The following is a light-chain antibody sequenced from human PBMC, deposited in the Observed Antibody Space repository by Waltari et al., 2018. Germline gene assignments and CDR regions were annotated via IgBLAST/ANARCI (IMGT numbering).Light chain of an antibody. V-gene: IGLV1-44*01. CDR1: SSNIGSNH. J-gene: IGLJ3*02. CDR3: AAWDDSLNGRV. Sequence: QSVLTQPPSASGTPGQRVTISCSGSSSNIGSNHVNWYQQPPGTAPKLLIYSNNQRPSGVPDRFSGSKSGTSASLAISGLQSEDEADYYCAAWDDSLNGRVFGGGTKLTVL. CDR2: SNN.